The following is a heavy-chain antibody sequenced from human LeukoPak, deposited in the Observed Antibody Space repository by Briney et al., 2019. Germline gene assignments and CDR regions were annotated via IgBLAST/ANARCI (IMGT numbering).Heavy chain of an antibody. CDR3: ARDTYCSSNSCYGGVY. V-gene: IGHV3-21*01. D-gene: IGHD2-2*01. J-gene: IGHJ4*02. CDR1: GVTFSSYS. CDR2: ISSSSSYI. Sequence: GGSLRLSCAASGVTFSSYSMNWVRQAPGKGLEWVSSISSSSSYIYYADSVKGRFTISRDNAKNSLYLQMNSLRAEDTAVYYCARDTYCSSNSCYGGVYWGQGTLVTVSS.